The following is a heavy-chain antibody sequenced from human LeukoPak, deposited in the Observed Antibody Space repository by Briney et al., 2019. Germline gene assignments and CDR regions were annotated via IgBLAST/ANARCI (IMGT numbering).Heavy chain of an antibody. CDR1: GGSISSYY. J-gene: IGHJ6*03. V-gene: IGHV4-59*12. CDR3: ARGKNTYYYYMDV. Sequence: SETLSLTCTVSGGSISSYYWSWIRQPPGKGLECLGYIYYSGTTNYNPSLKSRVTISVDTSKNQFSLQLSSVTAADTAVYYCARGKNTYYYYMDVWGKGTTVTVSS. CDR2: IYYSGTT.